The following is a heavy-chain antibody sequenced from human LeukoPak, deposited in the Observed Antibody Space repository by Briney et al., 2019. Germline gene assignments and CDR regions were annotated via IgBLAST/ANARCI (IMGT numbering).Heavy chain of an antibody. J-gene: IGHJ3*02. D-gene: IGHD6-13*01. CDR2: IYYSGST. CDR1: GGSISSSSYY. V-gene: IGHV4-39*01. CDR3: ARGIYSSSWYLRAHAFDI. Sequence: PSETLSLTCAVSGGSISSSSYYWGWIRQPPGKGLEWIGSIYYSGSTYYNPPLKSRVTISVDTSKNQFSLKLSSVTAADTAVYYCARGIYSSSWYLRAHAFDIWGQGTMVTVSS.